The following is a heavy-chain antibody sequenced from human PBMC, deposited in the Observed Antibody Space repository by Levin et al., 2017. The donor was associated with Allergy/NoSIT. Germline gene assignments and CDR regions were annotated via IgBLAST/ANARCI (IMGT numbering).Heavy chain of an antibody. CDR3: ARALMTTVTTWFDP. V-gene: IGHV1-2*02. CDR2: INPNSGGT. CDR1: GYTFTGYY. J-gene: IGHJ5*02. D-gene: IGHD4-17*01. Sequence: ASVKVSCKASGYTFTGYYMHWVRQAPGQGLEWMGWINPNSGGTNYAQKFQGRVTMTRDTSISTAYMELSRLRSDDTAVYYCARALMTTVTTWFDPWGQGTLVTVSS.